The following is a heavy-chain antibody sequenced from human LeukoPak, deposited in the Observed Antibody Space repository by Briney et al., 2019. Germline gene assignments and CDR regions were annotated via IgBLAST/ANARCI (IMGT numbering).Heavy chain of an antibody. D-gene: IGHD6-13*01. Sequence: SETLSLTCTVSGYSITRGYYWGWIRQPPGKGLEWIGSIYYSGSTYYNPSLKSRVTISVDTSKNQFSLKLSSVTAADTAVYYCARDSAGYSSSWYPSWGQGTLVTVSS. J-gene: IGHJ5*02. CDR3: ARDSAGYSSSWYPS. CDR2: IYYSGST. V-gene: IGHV4-38-2*02. CDR1: GYSITRGYY.